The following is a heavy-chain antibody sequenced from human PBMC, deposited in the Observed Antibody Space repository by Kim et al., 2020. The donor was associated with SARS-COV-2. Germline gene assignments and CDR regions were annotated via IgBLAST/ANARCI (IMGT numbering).Heavy chain of an antibody. CDR3: AREDEPTGYGMDV. V-gene: IGHV1-69*13. CDR1: GGTFSSHA. CDR2: IIPIFGTA. J-gene: IGHJ6*02. Sequence: SVKVSCKASGGTFSSHAISWVRQAPGQGLEWMGGIIPIFGTANYAQKVQGRVTITADESTSTAYMELSSLRSEDTAVYYCAREDEPTGYGMDVGGQGTTVTVSS.